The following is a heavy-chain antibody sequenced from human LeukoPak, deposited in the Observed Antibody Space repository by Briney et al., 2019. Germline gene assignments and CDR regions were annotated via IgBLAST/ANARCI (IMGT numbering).Heavy chain of an antibody. CDR2: ITGSGGGT. CDR1: GFTFSSYS. D-gene: IGHD3-22*01. Sequence: GGSLRLSCAASGFTFSSYSMTWVRQAPGKGLECVSTITGSGGGTYYAYSVKGRFTISRDNSKNTLYLQMNSLRAEDTAVYYCAKDAVRIVGVITTPYFDYWGQGTLVTVSS. CDR3: AKDAVRIVGVITTPYFDY. V-gene: IGHV3-23*01. J-gene: IGHJ4*02.